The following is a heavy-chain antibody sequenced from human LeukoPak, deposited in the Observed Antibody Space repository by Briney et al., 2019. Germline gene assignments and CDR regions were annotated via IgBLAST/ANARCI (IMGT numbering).Heavy chain of an antibody. Sequence: SETLSLTCTVSGGSISSGDYYWRWIRQPPGTGLEWLGYIYYSGSTYYNPSLKSRVTISVDTSKNQFSLKLSSVTAADTAVYYCARVRSSGYYYPNWFDPWGQGTLVTVSS. V-gene: IGHV4-30-4*08. J-gene: IGHJ5*02. CDR2: IYYSGST. CDR3: ARVRSSGYYYPNWFDP. D-gene: IGHD3-22*01. CDR1: GGSISSGDYY.